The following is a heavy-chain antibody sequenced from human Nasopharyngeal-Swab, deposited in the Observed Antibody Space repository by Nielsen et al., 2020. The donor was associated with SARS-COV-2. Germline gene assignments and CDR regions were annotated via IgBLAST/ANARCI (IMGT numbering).Heavy chain of an antibody. CDR2: IYYSGST. Sequence: GSLRLSCTVSGGSISSYYWSWIRQPPGKGLEWIGYIYYSGSTSYNPSLKSRVTISVDTSKNQFSLKLSSVTAADTAVYYCARGGGLGYYDFWSGYSQTSDAFDIWGQGTMVTVSS. CDR1: GGSISSYY. V-gene: IGHV4-59*01. J-gene: IGHJ3*02. CDR3: ARGGGLGYYDFWSGYSQTSDAFDI. D-gene: IGHD3-3*01.